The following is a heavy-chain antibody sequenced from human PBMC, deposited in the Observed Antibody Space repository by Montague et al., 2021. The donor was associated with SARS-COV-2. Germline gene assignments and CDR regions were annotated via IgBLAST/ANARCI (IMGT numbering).Heavy chain of an antibody. J-gene: IGHJ4*02. CDR2: IWYDGSNK. CDR1: GFTFSSYG. D-gene: IGHD2-2*01. V-gene: IGHV3-33*01. Sequence: SLRLSCAASGFTFSSYGMHWVRQAPGKGLEWGAVIWYDGSNKYYADSVKDRFTISRDNSKNTLYLQMNSLRAEDTAVYYCARDTALFCSSTSCYLGDFDYWGQGTLVTVSS. CDR3: ARDTALFCSSTSCYLGDFDY.